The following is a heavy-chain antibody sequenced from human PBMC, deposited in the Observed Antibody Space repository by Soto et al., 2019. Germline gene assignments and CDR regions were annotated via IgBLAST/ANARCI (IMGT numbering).Heavy chain of an antibody. CDR2: VSSSSSYI. Sequence: EVQLVESGGGLVTPGGSLRLSCAASGFTFSGHTINWVRQAPGKGLEWVSSVSSSSSYIYYADSVKGRFTVSRDNAEKSLYLQMNSLRAEDTAIYYCARCMGFDGSGYAFFDSWGQGTLVTVSS. D-gene: IGHD3-10*01. V-gene: IGHV3-21*01. J-gene: IGHJ4*02. CDR1: GFTFSGHT. CDR3: ARCMGFDGSGYAFFDS.